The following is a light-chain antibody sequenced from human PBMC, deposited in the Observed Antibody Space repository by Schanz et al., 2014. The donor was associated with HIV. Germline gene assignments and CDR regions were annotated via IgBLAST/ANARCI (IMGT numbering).Light chain of an antibody. V-gene: IGLV2-14*03. Sequence: QSALTQPASVSGSPGQSITISCTGSSGDVGPYDYVSWYQQHPGQAPKLLIYDVTYRPSGISNRFSGSKSGNTASLTISGLQAEDEADYYCSSYAGSNKLVFGGGTKLTVL. J-gene: IGLJ2*01. CDR3: SSYAGSNKLV. CDR1: SGDVGPYDY. CDR2: DVT.